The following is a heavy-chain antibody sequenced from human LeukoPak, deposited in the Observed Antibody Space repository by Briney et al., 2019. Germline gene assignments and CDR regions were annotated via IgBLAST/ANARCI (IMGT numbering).Heavy chain of an antibody. CDR1: GFTFSNYG. CDR2: IQSDGNNK. J-gene: IGHJ4*02. D-gene: IGHD4-17*01. CDR3: AKVLMDYGDYFDY. Sequence: GGSPRLSCAASGFTFSNYGIYWVRQAPGKGLEWVAFIQSDGNNKYYADSVKGRFSISRDNSKNTLYLQMNSLRTEDTAVYYCAKVLMDYGDYFDYWGQGTLVTVSS. V-gene: IGHV3-30*02.